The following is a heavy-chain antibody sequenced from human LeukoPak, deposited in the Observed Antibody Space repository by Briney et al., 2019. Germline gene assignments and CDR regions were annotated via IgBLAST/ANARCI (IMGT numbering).Heavy chain of an antibody. CDR3: GTLAHDSSGYSDY. CDR1: GGSISSSSYY. Sequence: PSETLSLTCTVSGGSISSSSYYWGWIRQPPGKGLEWIGSTYYSGSTYYNPSLKSRVTISVDTSKNQFSLKLSSVTAADTAVYYCGTLAHDSSGYSDYWGQGTLVTVSS. V-gene: IGHV4-39*07. CDR2: TYYSGST. D-gene: IGHD3-22*01. J-gene: IGHJ4*02.